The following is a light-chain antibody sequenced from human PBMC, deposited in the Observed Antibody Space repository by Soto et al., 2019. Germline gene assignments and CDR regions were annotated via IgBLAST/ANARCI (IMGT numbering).Light chain of an antibody. Sequence: QSALTQPASVSGSPGQSITISCTGTSSDIGRYNLVSWYQHHPGKAPKLIIYEDIERPSGVSDRFSGSKSGNTASLTISGLQTEDGADYYCCSYAGGASVVFGGGTKLTVL. CDR1: SSDIGRYNL. CDR3: CSYAGGASVV. V-gene: IGLV2-23*01. J-gene: IGLJ2*01. CDR2: EDI.